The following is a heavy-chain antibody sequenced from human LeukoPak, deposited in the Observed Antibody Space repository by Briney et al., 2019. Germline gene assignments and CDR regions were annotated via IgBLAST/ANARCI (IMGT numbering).Heavy chain of an antibody. J-gene: IGHJ3*02. CDR3: ARRGHYGSGSYYGAFDI. CDR2: IYYSGST. Sequence: SETLSLTCTVSGGSTSSSSYYWGWIRQPPGKGLEWIGSIYYSGSTYYNPSLKSRVTISIDTSKNQFSLKLSSVTAADTAVYYCARRGHYGSGSYYGAFDIWGQGTMVTVSS. D-gene: IGHD3-10*01. V-gene: IGHV4-39*01. CDR1: GGSTSSSSYY.